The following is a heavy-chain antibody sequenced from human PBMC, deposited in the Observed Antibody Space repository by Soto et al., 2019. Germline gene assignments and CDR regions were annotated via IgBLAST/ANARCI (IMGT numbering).Heavy chain of an antibody. CDR3: AREVYYDILTGYSDNWFDP. V-gene: IGHV1-69*08. CDR1: GGTFSSYT. CDR2: IIPILGIA. J-gene: IGHJ5*02. Sequence: QVQLVQSGAEVKKPGSSVKVSCKASGGTFSSYTISWVRQAPGQGLEWMGRIIPILGIANYAQKFQGRVTITADKSTSTAYMELSSLRSEDTAVYYCAREVYYDILTGYSDNWFDPWGQGTLVTVSS. D-gene: IGHD3-9*01.